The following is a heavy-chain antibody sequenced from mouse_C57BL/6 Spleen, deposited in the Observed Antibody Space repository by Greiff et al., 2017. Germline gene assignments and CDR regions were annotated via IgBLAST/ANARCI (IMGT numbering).Heavy chain of an antibody. Sequence: DVHLVESGGGLVKPGGSLKLSCAASGFTFSSYAMSWVRQTPEKRLEWVATISDGGSYTYYPDNVKGRFTISRDNAKNNLYLQMSHLKSEDTAMYYCARKGSSYDYAMDYWGQGTSVTVSS. CDR1: GFTFSSYA. V-gene: IGHV5-4*01. CDR2: ISDGGSYT. D-gene: IGHD1-1*01. CDR3: ARKGSSYDYAMDY. J-gene: IGHJ4*01.